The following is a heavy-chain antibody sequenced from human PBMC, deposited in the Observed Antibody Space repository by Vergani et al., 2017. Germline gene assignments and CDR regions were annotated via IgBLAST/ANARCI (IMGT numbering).Heavy chain of an antibody. J-gene: IGHJ6*03. CDR3: ARVGHYDFWSGRGYYYYYMDV. CDR2: IHYSENT. Sequence: QLQLQESGSGLVKPSETLSLTCSVSFDSIRNLYCNWIRQPPGKGLEWIGSIHYSENTNYNPSLKSRVTISVDTSKNQFSLKLSSVTAADTAVYYCARVGHYDFWSGRGYYYYYMDVWGKGTTVTVSS. V-gene: IGHV4-59*11. D-gene: IGHD3-3*01. CDR1: FDSIRNLY.